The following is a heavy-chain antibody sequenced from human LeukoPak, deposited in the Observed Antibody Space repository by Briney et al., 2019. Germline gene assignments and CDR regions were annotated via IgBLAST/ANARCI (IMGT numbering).Heavy chain of an antibody. V-gene: IGHV3-7*01. J-gene: IGHJ4*02. CDR2: IKEDGSEK. CDR3: ARNGIAVNGYFDY. D-gene: IGHD6-19*01. Sequence: GGSLRLSCAASGFTFSSNWMSWVRQAPGKGLEWVANIKEDGSEKYYVDSVKGRFTVSRDNAKNSLYLQMNSLRAEVTGVYYCARNGIAVNGYFDYWGQGTLVTVSS. CDR1: GFTFSSNW.